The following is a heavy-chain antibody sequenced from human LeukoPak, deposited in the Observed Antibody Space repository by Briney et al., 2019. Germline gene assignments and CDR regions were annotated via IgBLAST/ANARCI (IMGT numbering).Heavy chain of an antibody. D-gene: IGHD2-2*02. Sequence: SFKAXXXTFTSYGXSWGRQAPGXGGEGMGXXXXXNGNTNYAQKLQGRVTMTTDTSTSTAYMELRSLRSDDTAVYYCARGGEYCSSTSCYTAIDYWGQGTLVTVSS. V-gene: IGHV1-18*01. CDR2: XXXXNGNT. CDR3: ARGGEYCSSTSCYTAIDY. CDR1: XXTFTSYG. J-gene: IGHJ4*02.